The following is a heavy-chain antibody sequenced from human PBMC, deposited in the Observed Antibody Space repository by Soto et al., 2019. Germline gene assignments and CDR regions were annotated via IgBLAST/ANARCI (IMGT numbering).Heavy chain of an antibody. Sequence: SCKASGYTFTSYAMHWVRQAPGQRLEWMGWINAGNGNTKYSQKFQGRVTITRDTSASTAYMELSSLRSEDTAVYYCARDRARIGYCSSTSCYIPNWFDPWGQGTLVTVSS. CDR3: ARDRARIGYCSSTSCYIPNWFDP. CDR2: INAGNGNT. D-gene: IGHD2-2*02. CDR1: GYTFTSYA. J-gene: IGHJ5*02. V-gene: IGHV1-3*01.